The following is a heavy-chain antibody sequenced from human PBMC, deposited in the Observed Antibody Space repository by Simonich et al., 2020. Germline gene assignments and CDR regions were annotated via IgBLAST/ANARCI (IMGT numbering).Heavy chain of an antibody. Sequence: EVQLVESGGGLVKPGGSLRLSCAASGFTFSSYSMNWVRQAPGKGVEWFSSISSSRSYIYYADSVKGRFTISIANAKNSLYLQMNSLRAEDTAVYYCARKRFLEWFFDYWGQGTLVTVSS. J-gene: IGHJ4*02. CDR1: GFTFSSYS. D-gene: IGHD3-3*01. CDR3: ARKRFLEWFFDY. CDR2: ISSSRSYI. V-gene: IGHV3-21*01.